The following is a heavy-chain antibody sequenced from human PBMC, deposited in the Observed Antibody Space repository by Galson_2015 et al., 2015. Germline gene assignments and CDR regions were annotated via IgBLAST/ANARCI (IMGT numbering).Heavy chain of an antibody. CDR2: IDPSDSYT. CDR3: ARFVAARQIHYYYYYMDV. V-gene: IGHV5-10-1*01. CDR1: GYSFTSYW. J-gene: IGHJ6*03. Sequence: QSGAEVKKPGESLKISCKGSGYSFTSYWIGWVRQMPGKGLEWMGRIDPSDSYTNYSPSFQGHVTISADKSISTAYLQWSSLKASDTAMYYCARFVAARQIHYYYYYMDVWGKGTTVTVSS. D-gene: IGHD6-6*01.